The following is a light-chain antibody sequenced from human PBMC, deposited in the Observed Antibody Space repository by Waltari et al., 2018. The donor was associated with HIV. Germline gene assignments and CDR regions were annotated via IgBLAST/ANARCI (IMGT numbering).Light chain of an antibody. J-gene: IGKJ5*01. CDR2: GAS. CDR1: VAISDY. V-gene: IGKV1-9*01. Sequence: DIQLTQSPSFLSAAVGDRVTITCRANVAISDYLVWYQQKPGTAPKLLIYGASTLQRGVPSRFSGSGSGTDFILTINSLQPEDFGTYYCQQSETYPITFGQGTRLEI. CDR3: QQSETYPIT.